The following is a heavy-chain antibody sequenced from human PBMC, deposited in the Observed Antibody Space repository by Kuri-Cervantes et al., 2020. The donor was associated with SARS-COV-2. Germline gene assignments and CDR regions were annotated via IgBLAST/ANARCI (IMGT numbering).Heavy chain of an antibody. J-gene: IGHJ3*01. CDR3: AKDNWDQAPDDAFDV. Sequence: GESLKISCAASEFTFSDYGMSWVRQAPGKGLEWVSGSNWNGGSTGYADSVKGRFTISSDNAKNSLYLQINGLRAEDTALFYCAKDNWDQAPDDAFDVWGQGTMVTVSS. CDR1: EFTFSDYG. D-gene: IGHD1-1*01. CDR2: SNWNGGST. V-gene: IGHV3-20*04.